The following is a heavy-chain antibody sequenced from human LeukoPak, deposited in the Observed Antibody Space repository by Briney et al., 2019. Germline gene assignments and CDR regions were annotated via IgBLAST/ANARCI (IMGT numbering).Heavy chain of an antibody. Sequence: GAEVKKPGASVKVSCKASGYYFTAYYIHWVRQAPGQGLEWMGWINPNTGGTNYAENFQGRVTMTRDTSISTVYMELSRLRSGDTALYFCARRFDYGDYQFNYYYMDVWGRGTTVTVSS. CDR2: INPNTGGT. CDR1: GYYFTAYY. V-gene: IGHV1-2*02. D-gene: IGHD4-17*01. J-gene: IGHJ6*03. CDR3: ARRFDYGDYQFNYYYMDV.